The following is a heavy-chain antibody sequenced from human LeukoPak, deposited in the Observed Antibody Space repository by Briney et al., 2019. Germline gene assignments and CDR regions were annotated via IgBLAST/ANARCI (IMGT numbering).Heavy chain of an antibody. Sequence: GGSLRLSCAASGFSFSTYTMNWVRQAPGKGLEWVSAINGRGDSTFYADSVKGQFTISRDNSKSTVYLQMNSLRAEDTAVYYCASSSSWYFSTVFDYWGQGTLVTVS. D-gene: IGHD6-13*01. CDR2: INGRGDST. J-gene: IGHJ4*02. CDR3: ASSSSWYFSTVFDY. V-gene: IGHV3-23*01. CDR1: GFSFSTYT.